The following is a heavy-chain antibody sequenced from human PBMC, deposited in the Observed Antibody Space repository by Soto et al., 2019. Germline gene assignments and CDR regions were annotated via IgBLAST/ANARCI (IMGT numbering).Heavy chain of an antibody. CDR1: GGSVSSGSYY. CDR3: ARLYYDFWSGYYIFDY. V-gene: IGHV4-61*01. D-gene: IGHD3-3*01. CDR2: IYYSGST. J-gene: IGHJ4*02. Sequence: TLSLTCTVSGGSVSSGSYYWSWIRQPPGKGLEWIGYIYYSGSTNYNPSLKSRVTISVDTSKNQFSLKLSSVTAADTAVYYCARLYYDFWSGYYIFDYWGQGTLVTVSS.